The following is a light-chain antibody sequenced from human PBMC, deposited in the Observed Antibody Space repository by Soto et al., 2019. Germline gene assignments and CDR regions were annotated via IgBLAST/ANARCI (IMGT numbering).Light chain of an antibody. CDR1: QDIRND. J-gene: IGKJ1*01. CDR2: ATS. CDR3: LQDYIYPWT. Sequence: AIQVTQSPSSLSASVGDRVTITCRASQDIRNDLGWYQQKPGKAPKLLIYATSSLQSGVPSRFSGSGSGTDFTLTISSLQPDDFATYYCLQDYIYPWTFGQGTKVEMK. V-gene: IGKV1-6*01.